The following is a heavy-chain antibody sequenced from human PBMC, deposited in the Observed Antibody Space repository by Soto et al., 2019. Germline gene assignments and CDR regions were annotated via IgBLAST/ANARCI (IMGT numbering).Heavy chain of an antibody. CDR3: ARRIAARPRHYYRLAV. V-gene: IGHV4-30-4*01. J-gene: IGHJ6*02. CDR2: IYYSGST. D-gene: IGHD6-6*01. CDR1: GGSISSGDYY. Sequence: SSETLSLTCTVSGGSISSGDYYWSWIRQPPGKGLEWIGYIYYSGSTYYNPSLKSRVTISVDTSKNQFSLKLSSVTAADTAVYYCARRIAARPRHYYRLAVWGQGTTVTVSS.